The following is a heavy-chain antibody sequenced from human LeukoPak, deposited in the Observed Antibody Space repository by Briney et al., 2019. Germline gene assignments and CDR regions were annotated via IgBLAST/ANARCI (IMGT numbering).Heavy chain of an antibody. D-gene: IGHD5/OR15-5a*01. V-gene: IGHV3-23*01. CDR2: ISGSGGST. Sequence: GGSLRLSCAASGFTVSSNYMSWVRQAPGKGLEWVSAISGSGGSTYYADSVKGRFTISRDNSKNTLYLQMNSLRAEDTAVYYCAKRGLSSAFDIWGQGTMVTVSS. J-gene: IGHJ3*02. CDR3: AKRGLSSAFDI. CDR1: GFTVSSNY.